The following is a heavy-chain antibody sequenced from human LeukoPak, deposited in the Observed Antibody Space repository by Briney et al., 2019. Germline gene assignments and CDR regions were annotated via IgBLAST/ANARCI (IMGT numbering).Heavy chain of an antibody. CDR1: GFTFSSYE. CDR2: ISSSGSTI. CDR3: AKCGYSGCHLIDY. D-gene: IGHD5-12*01. Sequence: PGGSLRLSCAASGFTFSSYEMNWVRQAPGKGLEWVSYISSSGSTIYYADSVKGRFTISRDNAKSSLYLQMNSLRAEDTAVYYCAKCGYSGCHLIDYWGQGTLVTVSS. V-gene: IGHV3-48*03. J-gene: IGHJ4*02.